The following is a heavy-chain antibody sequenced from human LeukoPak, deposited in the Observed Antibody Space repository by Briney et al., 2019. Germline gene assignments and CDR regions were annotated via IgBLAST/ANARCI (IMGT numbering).Heavy chain of an antibody. CDR3: ARMINSVAGRNDAFDI. CDR1: GFSLSTSGMC. V-gene: IGHV2-70*11. Sequence: SGPALVKPTQTLTLTCTFSGFSLSTSGMCVSWIRQPPGKALEWLARIDWDDDKYYSTSLRTRLTISKDTSKNQVVLTMTNMDPVDTATYYCARMINSVAGRNDAFDIWGQGTMVTVSS. CDR2: IDWDDDK. J-gene: IGHJ3*02. D-gene: IGHD6-19*01.